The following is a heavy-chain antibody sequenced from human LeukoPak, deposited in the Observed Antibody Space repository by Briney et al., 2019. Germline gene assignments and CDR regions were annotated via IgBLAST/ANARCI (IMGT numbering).Heavy chain of an antibody. CDR2: ISSSSSYI. V-gene: IGHV3-21*01. J-gene: IGHJ6*03. CDR3: ARADSGYDFYRDYYYYYMDV. Sequence: GGSLRLSCAASGFTFSSYSMNWVRQAPGKGLEWVSSISSSSSYIYYADSVKGRFTISRDNAKNSLYLQMNSLRAEDTAVYYCARADSGYDFYRDYYYYYMDVWGKGTTVTVSS. D-gene: IGHD5-12*01. CDR1: GFTFSSYS.